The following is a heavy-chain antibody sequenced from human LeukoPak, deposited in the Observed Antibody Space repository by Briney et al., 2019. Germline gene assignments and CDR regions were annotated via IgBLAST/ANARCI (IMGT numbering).Heavy chain of an antibody. D-gene: IGHD5-24*01. CDR3: AKNRGGTYNNYMDV. CDR1: GFTFNTYA. V-gene: IGHV3-23*01. J-gene: IGHJ6*03. CDR2: VSGSGGGT. Sequence: GGSLRLSCAASGFTFNTYAMSWVRQAPGKGLEWLSYVSGSGGGTYYAASVKGRFTISRDNSKNTVYLQMDSLRAEDTAVYYCAKNRGGTYNNYMDVWGNGTTVTVSS.